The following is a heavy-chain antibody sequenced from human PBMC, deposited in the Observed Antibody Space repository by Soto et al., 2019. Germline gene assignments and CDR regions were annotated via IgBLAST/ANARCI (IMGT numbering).Heavy chain of an antibody. J-gene: IGHJ6*03. V-gene: IGHV4-34*01. CDR3: ARAPSIVVVVAANSRGTGYYYMDV. CDR1: GGSFSGYY. D-gene: IGHD2-15*01. Sequence: SETLSLTCAVYGGSFSGYYWSWIRQPPGKGLEWIGEINHSGSTNYNPSLKSRVTISVDTSKNQFSLKLSSVTAADTAVYYCARAPSIVVVVAANSRGTGYYYMDVWGKGTTVTVSS. CDR2: INHSGST.